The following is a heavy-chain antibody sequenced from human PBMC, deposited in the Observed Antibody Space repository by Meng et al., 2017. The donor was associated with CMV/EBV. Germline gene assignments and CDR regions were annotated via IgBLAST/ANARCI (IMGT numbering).Heavy chain of an antibody. D-gene: IGHD2-2*01. Sequence: ASVKVSCKASGYTFTSYDINWVRQATGQGLEWMGWISVYHGYTNYAQKFQGRVTMTRNTSISTAYMELSSLRSEDTAVYYCARKYCSSSSCKGGHGMDVWGQGTTVTVSS. CDR1: GYTFTSYD. V-gene: IGHV1-8*01. J-gene: IGHJ6*02. CDR3: ARKYCSSSSCKGGHGMDV. CDR2: ISVYHGYT.